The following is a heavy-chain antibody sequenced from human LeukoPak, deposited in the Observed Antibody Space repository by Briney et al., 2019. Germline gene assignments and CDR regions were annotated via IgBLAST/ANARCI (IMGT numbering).Heavy chain of an antibody. CDR3: ARSRSPTIGFDY. V-gene: IGHV4-59*01. D-gene: IGHD1-1*01. CDR2: IYYSGST. J-gene: IGHJ4*02. CDR1: GGSISSYY. Sequence: PSETLSLTCTVSGGSISSYYWSWIRQPPGKGLEWIGYIYYSGSTNYNPSLKSRVTISVDTSKNQFSLKPSSVTAADTAVYYCARSRSPTIGFDYWGQGTLVTVSS.